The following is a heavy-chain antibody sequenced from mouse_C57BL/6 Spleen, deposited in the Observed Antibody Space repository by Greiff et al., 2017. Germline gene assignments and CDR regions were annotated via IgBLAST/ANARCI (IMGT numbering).Heavy chain of an antibody. CDR2: IDPSDSYT. CDR1: GYTFTSYW. V-gene: IGHV1-69*01. J-gene: IGHJ2*01. CDR3: ARGRPSFDD. Sequence: VQLQQPGAELVMPGASVKLSCKASGYTFTSYWTHWVKQRPGPGLEWIGEIDPSDSYTHYNQKFKGKSTLTVDKSSSTAYMQLSSRTSEDSAVYYCARGRPSFDDWGQGTTRTGSS.